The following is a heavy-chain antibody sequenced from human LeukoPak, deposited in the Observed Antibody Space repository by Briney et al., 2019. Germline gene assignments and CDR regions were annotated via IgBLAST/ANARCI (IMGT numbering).Heavy chain of an antibody. J-gene: IGHJ4*02. D-gene: IGHD1-26*01. CDR2: INHSGST. CDR1: GGSFSGYY. Sequence: PSETLSFTCAVYGGSFSGYYWSWIRQPPGKGLEWIGEINHSGSTNYNPSLKSRLTISVDTSKNHFSLKLSYVTAADTAVYYCARGLTVGATDFFDYWGQGTLVTVSS. CDR3: ARGLTVGATDFFDY. V-gene: IGHV4-34*01.